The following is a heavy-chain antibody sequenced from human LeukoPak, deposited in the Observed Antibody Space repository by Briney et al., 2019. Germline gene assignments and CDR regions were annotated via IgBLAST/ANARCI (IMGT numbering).Heavy chain of an antibody. V-gene: IGHV4-39*07. Sequence: PSGTLSLTCAIFGDSISSGSYYWGWIRQPPGKGLEWIGSIYYSGSTYYNPSLKSRVTISVDTSKNQFSLKLSSVTAADTAVYHCGTHLSSSWPYYYGMDVWGQGTTVTVSS. D-gene: IGHD6-13*01. CDR1: GDSISSGSYY. CDR3: GTHLSSSWPYYYGMDV. CDR2: IYYSGST. J-gene: IGHJ6*02.